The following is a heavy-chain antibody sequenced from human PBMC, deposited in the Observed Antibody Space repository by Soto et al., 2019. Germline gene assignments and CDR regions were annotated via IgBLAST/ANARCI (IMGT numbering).Heavy chain of an antibody. CDR1: GGSISSYC. Sequence: PSETLSLTCTVSGGSISSYCWSWIRQPPGKGLEWIGYIYYSGSTNYNPSLKSRVTISVDTSKNQFSLKLSSVTAADTAVYYCARDRFRYSYGHYFDYWGQGTLVTVSS. D-gene: IGHD5-18*01. CDR2: IYYSGST. J-gene: IGHJ4*02. CDR3: ARDRFRYSYGHYFDY. V-gene: IGHV4-59*01.